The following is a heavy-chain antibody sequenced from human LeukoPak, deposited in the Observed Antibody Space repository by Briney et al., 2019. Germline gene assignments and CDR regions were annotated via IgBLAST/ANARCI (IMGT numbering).Heavy chain of an antibody. CDR3: ARWFRGYKDAFDI. CDR1: GGSISSSSYY. CDR2: FYYSGST. V-gene: IGHV4-39*01. Sequence: SETLSLTCTVSGGSISSSSYYWGWIRQPPGKGLEWIGSFYYSGSTYYKPSLKSRVTISVDTSKNQFSLKLSSVTAADTAVYYCARWFRGYKDAFDIWGQGTMVTVSS. D-gene: IGHD5-18*01. J-gene: IGHJ3*02.